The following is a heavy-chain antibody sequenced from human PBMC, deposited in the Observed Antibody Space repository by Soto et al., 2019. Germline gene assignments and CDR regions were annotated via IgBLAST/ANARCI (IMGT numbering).Heavy chain of an antibody. Sequence: QVHLVESGGGVVQPGGSLRLSCAASGFNFSLFGMHWVRQAPGKGPARVAVISHDGNSKHYADSVKRRFSISRDNARNTLSLLIDSLRPEDTGLYYFAKTITVPPSDESSGRGALIDHWGQGTLVTVSS. CDR3: AKTITVPPSDESSGRGALIDH. D-gene: IGHD6-19*01. V-gene: IGHV3-30*18. J-gene: IGHJ4*02. CDR1: GFNFSLFG. CDR2: ISHDGNSK.